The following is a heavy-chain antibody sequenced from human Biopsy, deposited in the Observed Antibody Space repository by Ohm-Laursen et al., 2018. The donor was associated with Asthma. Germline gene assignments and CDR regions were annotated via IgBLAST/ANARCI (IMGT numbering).Heavy chain of an antibody. CDR2: IYSGGTS. V-gene: IGHV3-53*01. CDR3: ARGDSSNWSHYYFDY. D-gene: IGHD3-22*01. J-gene: IGHJ4*02. CDR1: GFAVSRDH. Sequence: SLRLSCTASGFAVSRDHMFWVCQAPGKGLEWVSVIYSGGTSHTADFVRGRFTISRDYSKNTLYLQMHSLRAEDTAVYYCARGDSSNWSHYYFDYWGQGTLVTVSS.